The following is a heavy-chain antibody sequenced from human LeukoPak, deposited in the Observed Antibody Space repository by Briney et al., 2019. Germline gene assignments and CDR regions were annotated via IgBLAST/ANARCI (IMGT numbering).Heavy chain of an antibody. J-gene: IGHJ5*02. Sequence: SETLSLTCPVSGGSISDSNYYWGWIRQPPGGGLEWIGNIYYRGNTFYSPSLKSRVTVSVDTSKNQFSLKLNSVTAADTAIYYCARQSTIAAAKIDPWGQGSLVTVSS. CDR3: ARQSTIAAAKIDP. CDR2: IYYRGNT. D-gene: IGHD6-25*01. V-gene: IGHV4-39*01. CDR1: GGSISDSNYY.